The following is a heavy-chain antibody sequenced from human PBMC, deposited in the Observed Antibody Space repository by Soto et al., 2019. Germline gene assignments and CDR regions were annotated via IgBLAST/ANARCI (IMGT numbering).Heavy chain of an antibody. D-gene: IGHD3-10*01. CDR1: GYTFTSYD. V-gene: IGHV1-8*01. CDR2: MNPNSGNT. J-gene: IGHJ5*02. Sequence: GASVKVSCKASGYTFTSYDINWVRQATGQGLEWMGWMNPNSGNTGYAQKFQGRVTMTRNTSISTAYMELSSLRSEDTAVYYCARGKARSLRGPTWFDPWGQGTLVTVSS. CDR3: ARGKARSLRGPTWFDP.